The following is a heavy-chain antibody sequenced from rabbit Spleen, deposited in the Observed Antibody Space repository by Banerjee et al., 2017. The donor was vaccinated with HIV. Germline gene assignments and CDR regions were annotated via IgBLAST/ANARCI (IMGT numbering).Heavy chain of an antibody. D-gene: IGHD1-1*01. Sequence: QEQLVESGGGLVKPGASLTLTCKASGFPFSDKAVMCWVRQAPGKGLEWIGYIVPIFGVTYYANWVNGRFTISSHNAQNTLYLQLNSLTVADTATYFCVRGASSTGYYSLWGPGTLVTVS. CDR1: GFPFSDKA. CDR3: VRGASSTGYYSL. CDR2: IVPIFGVT. V-gene: IGHV1S47*01. J-gene: IGHJ4*01.